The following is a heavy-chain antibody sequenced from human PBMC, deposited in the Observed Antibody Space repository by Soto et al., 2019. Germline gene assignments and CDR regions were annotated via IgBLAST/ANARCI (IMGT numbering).Heavy chain of an antibody. Sequence: ASVKVSCKDSGYGFPRSGISWVRQAPGEGLEWMGWISAYNGNTNYAQKLQGRVTMTTDTSTSTAYMELRSLRSDDTAVYYCARGVPYYFESYGYYYDYFASWGQGTLVLGSS. J-gene: IGHJ4*01. CDR2: ISAYNGNT. V-gene: IGHV1-18*01. D-gene: IGHD3-22*01. CDR3: ARGVPYYFESYGYYYDYFAS. CDR1: GYGFPRSG.